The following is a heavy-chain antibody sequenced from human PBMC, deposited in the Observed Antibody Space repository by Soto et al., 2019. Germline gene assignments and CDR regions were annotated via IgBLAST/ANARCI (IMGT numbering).Heavy chain of an antibody. D-gene: IGHD3-10*01. CDR2: IIPILGIA. Sequence: QVQLVQSGAEVKKPGSSVKVSCKASGGTFSSYTISWVRQAPGQGLEWMGRIIPILGIANYAQKFQGRVTITADKSTSTAYMELSSLRSEDTAVYYCARDRAHDPYSFDYWGQGTLVTVSS. CDR3: ARDRAHDPYSFDY. J-gene: IGHJ4*02. V-gene: IGHV1-69*08. CDR1: GGTFSSYT.